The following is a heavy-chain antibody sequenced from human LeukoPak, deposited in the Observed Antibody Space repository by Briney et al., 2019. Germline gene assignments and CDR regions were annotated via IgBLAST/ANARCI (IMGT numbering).Heavy chain of an antibody. CDR1: GYTFTSYD. V-gene: IGHV1-8*03. CDR2: MNPNSGNT. CDR3: ARAAKGLIDLVVIPAAFPVDY. D-gene: IGHD2-2*01. Sequence: ASVKVSCKASGYTFTSYDINWVRQATGQGLEWMGWMNPNSGNTGYAQKFQGRVTITRNTSISTAYMELSSLRSEDTAVYYCARAAKGLIDLVVIPAAFPVDYWGQGTLVIVSS. J-gene: IGHJ4*02.